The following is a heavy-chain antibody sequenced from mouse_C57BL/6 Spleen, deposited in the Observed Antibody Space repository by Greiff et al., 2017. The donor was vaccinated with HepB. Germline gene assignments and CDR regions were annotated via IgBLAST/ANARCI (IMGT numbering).Heavy chain of an antibody. V-gene: IGHV3-6*01. D-gene: IGHD2-5*01. J-gene: IGHJ3*01. Sequence: EVKLLESGPGLVKPSQSLSLTCSVPGYSITSGYYWNWIRQFPGNKLEWMGYISYDGSNNYNPSLKNRISITRDTSKNQFFLKLNSVTTEDTATYYCAGSNPTWFAYWGQGTLVTVSA. CDR2: ISYDGSN. CDR1: GYSITSGYY. CDR3: AGSNPTWFAY.